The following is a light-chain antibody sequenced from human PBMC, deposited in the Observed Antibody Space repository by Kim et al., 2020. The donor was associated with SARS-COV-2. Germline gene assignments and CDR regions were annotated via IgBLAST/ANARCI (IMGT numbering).Light chain of an antibody. CDR2: EVT. J-gene: IGLJ2*01. V-gene: IGLV2-23*02. CDR3: CSYAGSRTYVL. Sequence: QSASVSGSPGQSITISCTGTSSDIGNYDLVSWYQHHPGQTPKLIIYEVTKRPSGVSNHFSGSKSGNTASLTISRLQTEDEADYYCCSYAGSRTYVLFGGGTQLTVL. CDR1: SSDIGNYDL.